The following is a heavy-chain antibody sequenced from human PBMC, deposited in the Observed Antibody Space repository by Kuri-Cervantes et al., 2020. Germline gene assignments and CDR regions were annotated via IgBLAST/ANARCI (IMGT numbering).Heavy chain of an antibody. V-gene: IGHV4-59*01. CDR2: IYYSGST. CDR1: GGSISSYY. D-gene: IGHD3-22*01. Sequence: SETLSLTCTVSGGSISSYYWSWIRQPPGKGLEWIGYIYYSGSTNYNPSLKSRVTISVDTSKNQFSLKLSSVTAEDTAVYYCARGIHPYYDSSGVAFDTWGQGTMVTVSS. CDR3: ARGIHPYYDSSGVAFDT. J-gene: IGHJ3*02.